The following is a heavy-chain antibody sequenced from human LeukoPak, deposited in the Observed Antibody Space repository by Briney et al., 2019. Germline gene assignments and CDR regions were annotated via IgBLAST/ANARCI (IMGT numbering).Heavy chain of an antibody. CDR2: INPNTGGA. Sequence: GASVKVSCKASGYTFNDYYLHWVRQAPGQGLEWMGSINPNTGGAKYAQRFQGRVTLTRDTSTSTTYMELTRLRYDDTAVYYCARDGIVVVPGTIYYYHYMDVWGKGTTVTVFS. D-gene: IGHD2-2*01. CDR3: ARDGIVVVPGTIYYYHYMDV. J-gene: IGHJ6*03. V-gene: IGHV1-2*02. CDR1: GYTFNDYY.